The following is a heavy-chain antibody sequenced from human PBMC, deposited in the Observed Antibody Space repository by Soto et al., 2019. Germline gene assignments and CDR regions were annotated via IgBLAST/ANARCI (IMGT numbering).Heavy chain of an antibody. D-gene: IGHD5-12*01. CDR2: IFYTGST. V-gene: IGHV4-59*08. Sequence: PSETLSLTCTVSGGSISTYWSWIRQPPGKGLEWLGYIFYTGSTTYNPSLKSRVTISIDTSKNQFSLKLHSVTAADTAVYYCARHKGTVTVYGGGYDSAFDYWGQGILVTVSS. CDR3: ARHKGTVTVYGGGYDSAFDY. CDR1: GGSISTY. J-gene: IGHJ4*02.